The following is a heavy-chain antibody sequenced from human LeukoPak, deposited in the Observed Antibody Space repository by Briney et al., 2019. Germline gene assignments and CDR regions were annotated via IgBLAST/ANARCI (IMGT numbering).Heavy chain of an antibody. Sequence: GESLKISCKGSGYSFTSYWIGWVRQMPGKGLEWMGIIYPGDSDTRYSPSFQGQVTISADKSISTAYLQWSSLKASDTAMYYRARQTTEWELGGGYFDYWGQGTLVTVSS. CDR1: GYSFTSYW. D-gene: IGHD1-26*01. J-gene: IGHJ4*02. CDR3: ARQTTEWELGGGYFDY. V-gene: IGHV5-51*01. CDR2: IYPGDSDT.